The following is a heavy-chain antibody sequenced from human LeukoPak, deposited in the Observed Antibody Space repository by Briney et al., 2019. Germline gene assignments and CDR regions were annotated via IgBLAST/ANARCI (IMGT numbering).Heavy chain of an antibody. J-gene: IGHJ6*03. CDR1: GGSISRGDYY. Sequence: SETLSLTCTVSGGSISRGDYYWSWIRQPPGKGLEWIGYIYYSGSTYYNPSLKSRVTISVDTSKNQFSLKVNSVTAADTAVYYCARGAVSDYYYYMDVWGKGTTVTVSS. CDR3: ARGAVSDYYYYMDV. D-gene: IGHD3-16*01. V-gene: IGHV4-30-4*01. CDR2: IYYSGST.